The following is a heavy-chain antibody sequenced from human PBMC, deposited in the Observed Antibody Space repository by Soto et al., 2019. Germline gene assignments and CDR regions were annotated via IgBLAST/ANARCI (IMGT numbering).Heavy chain of an antibody. CDR3: ARDEALWFGELYWFDP. CDR2: IFSNDEK. J-gene: IGHJ5*02. CDR1: GFSLSNARMG. Sequence: HVTLKEAGHVLVKPTETLTLTCTVSGFSLSNARMGVSWIRQIPGKALECLAQIFSNDEKSYCTSLKSRLTNYKDTYKHQLVRTNTNLDPVDTATYYCARDEALWFGELYWFDPWGQGTLVTVSS. D-gene: IGHD3-10*01. V-gene: IGHV2-26*01.